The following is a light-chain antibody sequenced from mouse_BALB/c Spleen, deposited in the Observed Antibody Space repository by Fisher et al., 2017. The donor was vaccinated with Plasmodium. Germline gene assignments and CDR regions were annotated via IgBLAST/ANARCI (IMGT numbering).Light chain of an antibody. Sequence: MTQSTSSMYASLGERVTITCRASQDINRYLTWFQQKPGKSPKTLIYRANRLVDGVPSRFSGSGSGQDYSLTISSLENEDMGIYYCLQYGEFPPTFGGGTTLEIK. CDR1: QDINRY. CDR3: LQYGEFPPT. J-gene: IGKJ1*01. V-gene: IGKV14-111*01. CDR2: RAN.